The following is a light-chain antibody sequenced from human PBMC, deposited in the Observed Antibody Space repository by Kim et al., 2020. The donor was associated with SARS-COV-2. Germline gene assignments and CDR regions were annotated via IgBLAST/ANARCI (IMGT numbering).Light chain of an antibody. J-gene: IGKJ2*01. CDR2: GAS. CDR1: QSVSSN. CDR3: QQYTNWYT. V-gene: IGKV3-15*01. Sequence: SPSPGDRASFSCRASQSVSSNLAWFQQTPGEAPRLLIYGASTRATGIAARCSGSGSGKEFLLTIRSLQSEDSAVYYCQQYTNWYTFGQGTKLEI.